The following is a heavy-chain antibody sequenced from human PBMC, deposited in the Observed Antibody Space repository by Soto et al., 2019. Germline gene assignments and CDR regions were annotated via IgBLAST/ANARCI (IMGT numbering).Heavy chain of an antibody. J-gene: IGHJ3*02. CDR3: ARVGTGSSTPLDI. CDR2: TTSASDYI. D-gene: IGHD3-9*01. CDR1: GFMFTRST. Sequence: LRLSCVASGFMFTRSTMNWVRQAPGKGLEWVSSTTSASDYIFYADSVKGRFTISRDNAKNSLYLQMNSLRAEDTAVYYCARVGTGSSTPLDIWGQGTMVTVSS. V-gene: IGHV3-21*01.